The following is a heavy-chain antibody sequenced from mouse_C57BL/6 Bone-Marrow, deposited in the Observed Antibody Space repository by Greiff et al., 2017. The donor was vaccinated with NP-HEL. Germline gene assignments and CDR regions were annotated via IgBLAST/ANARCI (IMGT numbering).Heavy chain of an antibody. J-gene: IGHJ2*01. CDR2: INPNNGGT. V-gene: IGHV1-26*01. Sequence: VQLQQSGPELVKPGASVKISCKASGYTFTDYYMNWVKQSHGKSLEWIGDINPNNGGTSYNQKFKGKATLTVDKSSSTAYMELRSLTSEDSAVYYCAPGYYAPAEDFDYWGQGTTLTVSS. D-gene: IGHD1-1*01. CDR3: APGYYAPAEDFDY. CDR1: GYTFTDYY.